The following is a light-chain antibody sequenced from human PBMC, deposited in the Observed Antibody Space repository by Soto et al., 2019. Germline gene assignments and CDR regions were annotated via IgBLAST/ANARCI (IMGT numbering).Light chain of an antibody. CDR1: SSDVGTYNL. J-gene: IGLJ3*02. V-gene: IGLV2-23*02. CDR2: EVN. CDR3: CAHAGSGTVECV. Sequence: QSVLTQPAAVSGSPGQSITISCTGTSSDVGTYNLVSWYQQHPGKAPQLIIYEVNQRPSGVSNRFSGSKAGNTASLTIAGIQAEDEADYYCCAHAGSGTVECVFGGGTKLTVL.